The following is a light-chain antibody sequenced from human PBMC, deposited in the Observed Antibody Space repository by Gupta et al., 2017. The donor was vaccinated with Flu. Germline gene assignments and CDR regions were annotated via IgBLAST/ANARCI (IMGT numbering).Light chain of an antibody. J-gene: IGKJ4*01. Sequence: PSSLSASVGDRITITCRASQGISTYLAWYQQKPGNVPKLLIYAASTLQSGVPSRFSGSGSGTDFTLTISSLQPEDVATYYCQKDDSAPLTFGGGTKVEIK. CDR1: QGISTY. V-gene: IGKV1-27*01. CDR2: AAS. CDR3: QKDDSAPLT.